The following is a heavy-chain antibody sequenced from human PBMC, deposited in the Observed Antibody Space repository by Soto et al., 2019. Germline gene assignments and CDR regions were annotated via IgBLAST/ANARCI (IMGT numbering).Heavy chain of an antibody. J-gene: IGHJ4*02. CDR1: GFSVSSNGAR. Sequence: QITLKESGPPLVKPTQTLTLTCSLSGFSVSSNGARVGWIRQPPGKALEWLALIYWDDDKKYNPSLKSRLTITKHTSETQAVLTVTDVDPADTATYYCVHGTLGSYGHVYFDYWGQGTLVTVSS. D-gene: IGHD5-18*01. V-gene: IGHV2-5*02. CDR3: VHGTLGSYGHVYFDY. CDR2: IYWDDDK.